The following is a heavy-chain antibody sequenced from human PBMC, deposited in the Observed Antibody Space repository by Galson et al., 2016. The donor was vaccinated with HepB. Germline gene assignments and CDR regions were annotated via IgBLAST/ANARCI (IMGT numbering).Heavy chain of an antibody. J-gene: IGHJ4*02. CDR2: IIPIFGTP. D-gene: IGHD3-22*01. CDR1: GGTFSAYA. V-gene: IGHV1-69*13. Sequence: SVKVSCKASGGTFSAYAINWVRQAPGQGLEWMGGIIPIFGTPNYAQKFQGRVTIAADESTSTAYMELSSLRSEDTAVYYCARATRYYDKKFEYWGQGTLVTVSS. CDR3: ARATRYYDKKFEY.